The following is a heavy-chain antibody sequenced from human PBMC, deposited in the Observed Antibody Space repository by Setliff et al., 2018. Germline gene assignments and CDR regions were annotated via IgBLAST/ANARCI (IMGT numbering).Heavy chain of an antibody. CDR1: GDSISGDY. CDR3: ASGGAGFFTSGR. Sequence: SETLSLTCTVSGDSISGDYWSWIRQPPGKGLEWIGFIHYSGSTNYNPSLKSRVTISLDTPKNQFSLRLSSVTAADTAVYFCASGGAGFFTSGRWGQGTLVTVSS. J-gene: IGHJ4*02. V-gene: IGHV4-59*01. D-gene: IGHD3-3*01. CDR2: IHYSGST.